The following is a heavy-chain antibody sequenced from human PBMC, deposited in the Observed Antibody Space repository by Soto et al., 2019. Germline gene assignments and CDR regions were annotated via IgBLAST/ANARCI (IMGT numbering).Heavy chain of an antibody. V-gene: IGHV1-3*01. Sequence: GASVNAPCNAPGYPFTSYAMHWLRQAPVTRLEWMGWINAGNGNTKYSQKFQGRVTITRDTSASTAYMELSSLRSEDTAVYYCARESLYYDSSGYYSWFDPWGQGTLVTVSS. D-gene: IGHD3-22*01. CDR1: GYPFTSYA. CDR2: INAGNGNT. CDR3: ARESLYYDSSGYYSWFDP. J-gene: IGHJ5*02.